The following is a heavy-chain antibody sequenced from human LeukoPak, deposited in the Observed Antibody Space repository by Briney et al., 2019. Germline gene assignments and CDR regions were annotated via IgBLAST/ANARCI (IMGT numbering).Heavy chain of an antibody. V-gene: IGHV4-34*01. CDR2: INHSGST. CDR3: ARARGYSYGPLY. CDR1: GGSFSGYY. D-gene: IGHD5-18*01. J-gene: IGHJ4*02. Sequence: SETLSLTCAVYGGSFSGYYWSWIRQPPGKGLEWIGEINHSGSTNYNPSLKSRVTISVDTSKNQFSLKLSSVTAADTAVYCCARARGYSYGPLYWGQGTLVTVSS.